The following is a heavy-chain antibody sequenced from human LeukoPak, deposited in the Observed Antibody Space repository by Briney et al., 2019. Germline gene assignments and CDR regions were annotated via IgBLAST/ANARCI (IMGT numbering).Heavy chain of an antibody. V-gene: IGHV1-18*01. Sequence: ASVKVSCKASGYTFTSYGISWGRQAPGQGLEWMGWISAYNGNTNYAQKLQGRVTMTTDTSTSTAYMELRSLRSDDTAVYYCARRVTAIGYYYYGMGVWGQGTTVTVSS. CDR1: GYTFTSYG. CDR2: ISAYNGNT. D-gene: IGHD2-21*02. J-gene: IGHJ6*02. CDR3: ARRVTAIGYYYYGMGV.